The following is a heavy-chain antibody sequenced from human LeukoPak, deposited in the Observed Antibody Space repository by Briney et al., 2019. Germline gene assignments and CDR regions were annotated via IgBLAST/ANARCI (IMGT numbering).Heavy chain of an antibody. J-gene: IGHJ4*02. D-gene: IGHD3-22*01. CDR3: TRDLYYYDSSGYNQRERYYFDY. CDR1: GFTFGDYA. CDR2: IRSKAYGGTT. Sequence: PGGSLRLSCTASGFTFGDYAMSWVRQAPGKGLEWVGFIRSKAYGGTTEYAASVKGRFTISRDDSKSIAYLQMNSLKTEDTAVYYCTRDLYYYDSSGYNQRERYYFDYWGQGTLVTVSS. V-gene: IGHV3-49*04.